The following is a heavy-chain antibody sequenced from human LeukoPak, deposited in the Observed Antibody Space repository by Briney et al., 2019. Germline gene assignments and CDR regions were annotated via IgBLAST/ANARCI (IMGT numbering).Heavy chain of an antibody. V-gene: IGHV3-48*01. CDR3: ARDRSSYYMDV. CDR2: ISSGSTTI. Sequence: GGSLRLSCAASGFTFNTYSMNWVRQAPGKGLEWVSYISSGSTTIYYADSVKGRFTISRDNAKNSLYLQMNSLRAEDTAVYYCARDRSSYYMDVWGKGTTVTVSS. J-gene: IGHJ6*03. CDR1: GFTFNTYS.